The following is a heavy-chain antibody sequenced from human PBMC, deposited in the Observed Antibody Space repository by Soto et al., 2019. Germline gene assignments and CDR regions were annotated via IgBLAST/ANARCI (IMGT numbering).Heavy chain of an antibody. CDR2: IYYSGST. CDR1: GGSISSGDYY. V-gene: IGHV4-30-4*01. CDR3: ARDLVVPAARRGYYYYYGMDV. Sequence: SETLSLTCTVSGGSISSGDYYWSWIRKPPGKGLEWIGYIYYSGSTYYNPSLKSRVTMSVDTSKNQFSLKLSSVTAADTAVYYCARDLVVPAARRGYYYYYGMDVWGQGTTVTVSS. J-gene: IGHJ6*02. D-gene: IGHD2-2*01.